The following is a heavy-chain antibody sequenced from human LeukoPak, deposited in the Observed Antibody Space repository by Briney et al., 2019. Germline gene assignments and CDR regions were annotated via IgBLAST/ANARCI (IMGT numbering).Heavy chain of an antibody. V-gene: IGHV4-31*03. J-gene: IGHJ5*02. D-gene: IGHD2-15*01. CDR2: IYYSGST. CDR1: GGSISSGGYY. CDR3: ARGGVVVVVAATGSNWFDP. Sequence: SQTLSLTCTVSGGSISSGGYYWSWIRQHPGKGLEWIGYIYYSGSTYYNPSLKSRVTISVDTSKNQFSLKLSSVTAADTAVYYCARGGVVVVVAATGSNWFDPWGQGTLVTVSS.